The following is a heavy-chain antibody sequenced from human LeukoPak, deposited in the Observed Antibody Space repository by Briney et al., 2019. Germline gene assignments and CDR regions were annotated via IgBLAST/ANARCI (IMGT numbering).Heavy chain of an antibody. V-gene: IGHV3-23*01. J-gene: IGHJ6*02. CDR1: GFSFSSYA. CDR3: AKVLRVGYYYYGMDV. CDR2: IIISGGST. Sequence: GGSLRLSCAASGFSFSSYAMSWVRQAPGKGLEWVSAIIISGGSTYYADSVKGRFTISRDNSKNTLYLQMNSLRAEDTAVYYCAKVLRVGYYYYGMDVWGQGTTVTVSS. D-gene: IGHD3-16*01.